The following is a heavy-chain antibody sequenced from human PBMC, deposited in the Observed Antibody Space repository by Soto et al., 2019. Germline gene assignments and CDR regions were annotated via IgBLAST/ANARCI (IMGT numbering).Heavy chain of an antibody. J-gene: IGHJ4*02. CDR1: GFTFSSYG. CDR2: ISYDGSNK. CDR3: AKGDSRWLQAYAFDY. V-gene: IGHV3-30*18. Sequence: SGFTFSSYGMHWVRQAPGKGLEWVAVISYDGSNKYYADSVKGRFTISRDNSKNTLYLQMNSLRAEDTAVYYCAKGDSRWLQAYAFDYWGQGTLVTVSS. D-gene: IGHD5-12*01.